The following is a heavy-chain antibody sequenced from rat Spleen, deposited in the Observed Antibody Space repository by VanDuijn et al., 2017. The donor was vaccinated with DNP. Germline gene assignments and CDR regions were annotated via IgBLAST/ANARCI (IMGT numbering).Heavy chain of an antibody. V-gene: IGHV5-25*01. D-gene: IGHD1-7*01. Sequence: KGLEWVASISTGGGNTYYRDSVKGRFTISRDNAKSTLYLQMDSLRSEDTATYYCARLRWDYGYDPYWYFDFWGPGTMVTVSS. CDR3: ARLRWDYGYDPYWYFDF. CDR2: ISTGGGNT. J-gene: IGHJ1*01.